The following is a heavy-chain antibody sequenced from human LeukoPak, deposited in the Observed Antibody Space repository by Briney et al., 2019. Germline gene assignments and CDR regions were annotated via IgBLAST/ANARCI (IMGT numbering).Heavy chain of an antibody. J-gene: IGHJ4*02. D-gene: IGHD3-22*01. CDR1: GYTFTSYD. Sequence: ASAKVSCTASGYTFTSYDINWVRRAPGQGLEWMGWISAYNGNTNYAQKLQGRVTMTTDTSTSTAYMELRSLRPDDTAVYYCAREVEYADPYYYDSSGNYYFDYWGQGTLVTVSS. CDR3: AREVEYADPYYYDSSGNYYFDY. V-gene: IGHV1-18*01. CDR2: ISAYNGNT.